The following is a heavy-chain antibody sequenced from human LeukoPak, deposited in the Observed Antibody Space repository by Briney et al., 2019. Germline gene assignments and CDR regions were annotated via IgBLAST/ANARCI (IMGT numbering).Heavy chain of an antibody. CDR3: ARERYCGGDCYSGSDAFDI. CDR1: GFTVSSNS. J-gene: IGHJ3*02. Sequence: GGSLRLSCTVSGFTVSSNSMSWVRQAPGKGLEWVSSISSSSSYIYYADSVKGRFTISRDNAKNSLYLQMNSLRAEDTAVYYCARERYCGGDCYSGSDAFDIWGQGTMVTVSS. CDR2: ISSSSSYI. V-gene: IGHV3-21*01. D-gene: IGHD2-21*02.